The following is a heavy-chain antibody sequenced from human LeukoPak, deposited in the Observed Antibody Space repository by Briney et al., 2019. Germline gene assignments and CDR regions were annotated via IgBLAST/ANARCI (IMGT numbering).Heavy chain of an antibody. CDR3: ARSHSRAVPAANPLWGWFDP. D-gene: IGHD2-2*01. J-gene: IGHJ5*02. CDR1: GGTFSSYT. CDR2: IIPILGIA. Sequence: ASVKVSCKASGGTFSSYTISWVRQAPGQGLEWMGRIIPILGIANYAQKFRGRVTITADKSTSTAYMELSSLRSEDTAVYYCARSHSRAVPAANPLWGWFDPWGQGTLVTVSS. V-gene: IGHV1-69*02.